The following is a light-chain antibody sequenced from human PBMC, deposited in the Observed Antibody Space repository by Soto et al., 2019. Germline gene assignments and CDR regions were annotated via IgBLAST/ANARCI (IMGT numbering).Light chain of an antibody. CDR1: QSLLHSNGYNS. CDR2: LGS. J-gene: IGKJ2*01. V-gene: IGKV2-28*01. Sequence: DVVMTQSPLSLPVTPGEPASISCRSSQSLLHSNGYNSLDWYLQKPGQSPQLLIYLGSNRASGVPDRVSGSGSGTDFTLKISRVEAEDVGVYYCMQALQAPYTFGQGTKLEIK. CDR3: MQALQAPYT.